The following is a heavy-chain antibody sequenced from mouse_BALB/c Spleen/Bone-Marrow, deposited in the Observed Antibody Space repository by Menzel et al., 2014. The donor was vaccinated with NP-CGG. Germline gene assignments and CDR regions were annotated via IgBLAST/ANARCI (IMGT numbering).Heavy chain of an antibody. J-gene: IGHJ2*01. CDR1: GFTFXDYY. Sequence: EVQRVESGGGLVKPGGSLKLFCAASGFTFXDYYMYWVRQTPEKRLEWVATISDGGSYTYYPDSVKGRFTISRDNAKNNLYLQMSSLKSEDTAMYYCARGSSYFDYWGQGTTLTVSS. CDR3: ARGSSYFDY. CDR2: ISDGGSYT. V-gene: IGHV5-4*02. D-gene: IGHD1-1*01.